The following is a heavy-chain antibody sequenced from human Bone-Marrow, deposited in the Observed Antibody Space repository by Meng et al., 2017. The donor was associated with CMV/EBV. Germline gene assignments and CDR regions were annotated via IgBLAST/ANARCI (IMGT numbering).Heavy chain of an antibody. V-gene: IGHV3-33*06. Sequence: GGLRRPSCAASGFTSSSYGMHWVRQAPGKGLEWVAVIWYDGSNKYYADSVKGRFTISRDNSKNTLYLQMNSLRAEDTAVYYCAKERGWGSYYFDYWGQGTLVTVSS. CDR2: IWYDGSNK. CDR3: AKERGWGSYYFDY. J-gene: IGHJ4*02. CDR1: GFTSSSYG. D-gene: IGHD3-16*01.